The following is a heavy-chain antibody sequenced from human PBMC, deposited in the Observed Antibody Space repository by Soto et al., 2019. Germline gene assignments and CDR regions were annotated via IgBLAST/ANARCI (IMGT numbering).Heavy chain of an antibody. CDR3: ARHSGYDYVFDY. J-gene: IGHJ4*02. CDR2: INPNNGDA. CDR1: GYTFTGYY. D-gene: IGHD5-12*01. Sequence: ASVKVSCKASGYTFTGYYIHWVRQAPGQGLEWMGWINPNNGDANYAQKFQGRVTLTRDTSTSTAYMELSSLRFDDTAVYYCARHSGYDYVFDYWGQGSLVTVSS. V-gene: IGHV1-2*02.